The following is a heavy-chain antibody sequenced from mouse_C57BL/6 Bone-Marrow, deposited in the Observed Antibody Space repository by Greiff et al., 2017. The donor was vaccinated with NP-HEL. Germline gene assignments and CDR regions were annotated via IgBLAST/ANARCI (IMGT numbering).Heavy chain of an antibody. V-gene: IGHV1-50*01. CDR3: TRGGGLPHYFDY. D-gene: IGHD2-2*01. Sequence: VQLQQPGAELVKPGASVKLSCKASGYTFTSYWMQWVKQRPGQGLEWIGEIDPSDSYTNYNQKFKGKATLTVDTSSSTAYMQLSSLTSEDSAVYYCTRGGGLPHYFDYWGQGTTLTVSS. CDR1: GYTFTSYW. J-gene: IGHJ2*01. CDR2: IDPSDSYT.